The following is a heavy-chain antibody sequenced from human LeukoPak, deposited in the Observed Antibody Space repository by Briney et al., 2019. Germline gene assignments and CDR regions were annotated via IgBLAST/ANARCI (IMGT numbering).Heavy chain of an antibody. D-gene: IGHD1-26*01. J-gene: IGHJ5*02. Sequence: SAKVSCKTSGGTFTSYAITWVRLAPGQGLEWMGKIIPISGTTNYAQKFQGRVTFTADESTSTAYMELSSLRSEDTALYYCARKLRLGGNWFDPWGQGTLVTVSS. CDR1: GGTFTSYA. CDR3: ARKLRLGGNWFDP. CDR2: IIPISGTT. V-gene: IGHV1-69*13.